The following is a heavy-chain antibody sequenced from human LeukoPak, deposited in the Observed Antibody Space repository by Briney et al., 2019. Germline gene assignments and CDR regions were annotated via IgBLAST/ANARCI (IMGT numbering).Heavy chain of an antibody. V-gene: IGHV1-69*04. J-gene: IGHJ4*02. CDR2: IIPILGIA. Sequence: ASVRVSCKASGGTFSSYAISWVRQAPGQGLEWMGRIIPILGIANYAQKFQGRVTITADKSTSTAYMELSSLRSEDTAVYYCASEAGSSWYDYWGQGTLVTVSS. D-gene: IGHD6-13*01. CDR3: ASEAGSSWYDY. CDR1: GGTFSSYA.